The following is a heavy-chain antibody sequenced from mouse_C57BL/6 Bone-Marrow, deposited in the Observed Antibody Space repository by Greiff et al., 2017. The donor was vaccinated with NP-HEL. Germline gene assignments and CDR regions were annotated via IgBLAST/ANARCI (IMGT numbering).Heavy chain of an antibody. V-gene: IGHV5-2*01. CDR1: EYEFPSHD. CDR2: INSDGGST. CDR3: ARHIVTKSLNYYAMDY. Sequence: EVKLMESGGGLVQPGESLKLSCESNEYEFPSHDMSWVRKTPEKRLELVAAINSDGGSTYYPDTMERRFIISRDNTKKTLYLQMSSLRSEDTALYYCARHIVTKSLNYYAMDYWGQGTSVTVSS. D-gene: IGHD2-5*01. J-gene: IGHJ4*01.